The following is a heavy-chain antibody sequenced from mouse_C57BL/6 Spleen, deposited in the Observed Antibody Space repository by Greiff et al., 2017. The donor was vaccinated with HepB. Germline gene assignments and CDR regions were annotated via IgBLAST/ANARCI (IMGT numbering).Heavy chain of an antibody. CDR1: GFNIKDAY. V-gene: IGHV14-4*01. D-gene: IGHD1-1*01. CDR3: TTFTTVVASDY. J-gene: IGHJ2*01. CDR2: IDPENGDT. Sequence: VQLQQSGAELVRPGASVKLSCTASGFNIKDAYMHWVKQRPDQGLEWIGWIDPENGDTEYASKFQGKATITADTSSNTAYLQLSSLTSEDTAVYYCTTFTTVVASDYWGQGTTLTVSS.